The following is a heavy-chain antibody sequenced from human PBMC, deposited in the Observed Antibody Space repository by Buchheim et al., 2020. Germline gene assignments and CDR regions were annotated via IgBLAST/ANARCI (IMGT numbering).Heavy chain of an antibody. J-gene: IGHJ2*01. D-gene: IGHD3-3*01. V-gene: IGHV1-46*01. CDR1: GYTFTSYY. Sequence: QVQLVQSGAEVKKPGASVKVSCKASGYTFTSYYMHWVRQAPGQGLEWMGIINPSGGSTSYAQKFQGRVTMTRDPSTSTAYMELSSLRSEDTAVYYCARDNFWSGYLGEGYFDLWGRGTL. CDR3: ARDNFWSGYLGEGYFDL. CDR2: INPSGGST.